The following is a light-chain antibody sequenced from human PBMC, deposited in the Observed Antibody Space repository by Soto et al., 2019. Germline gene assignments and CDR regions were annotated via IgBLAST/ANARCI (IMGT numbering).Light chain of an antibody. Sequence: QSVLTQPPSASGTPGQRVTISCSGSSSNIGSNYVYWYQLLPGTGPKLLIYNNDQRPSGVPDRFSGSKSGTSASLAISGLRSEDEADYYCSSYTSTNTLELFGGGTKLTVL. V-gene: IGLV1-47*01. CDR3: SSYTSTNTLEL. CDR1: SSNIGSNY. CDR2: NND. J-gene: IGLJ2*01.